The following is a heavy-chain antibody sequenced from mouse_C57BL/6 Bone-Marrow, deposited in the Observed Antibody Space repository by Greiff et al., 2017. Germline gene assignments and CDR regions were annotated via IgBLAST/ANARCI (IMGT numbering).Heavy chain of an antibody. CDR2: IHPNSGST. Sequence: QVQLQQPGAELVKPGASVKLSCKASGYTFTSYWMHWVKQRPGQGLEWIGMIHPNSGSTNYNEKFKSKATLTVDKSSSTAYMQLSSLTSEDSAVXYCARDYDYDGYFDYWGQGTTLTVSS. CDR3: ARDYDYDGYFDY. D-gene: IGHD2-4*01. CDR1: GYTFTSYW. J-gene: IGHJ2*01. V-gene: IGHV1-64*01.